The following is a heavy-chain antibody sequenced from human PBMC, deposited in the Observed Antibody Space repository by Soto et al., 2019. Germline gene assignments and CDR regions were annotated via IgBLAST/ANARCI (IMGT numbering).Heavy chain of an antibody. D-gene: IGHD1-26*01. Sequence: QLQLQESGPGLVKPSETLSLTCTVSGGSISSSSYYWGWIRQPPGKGLEWIGSIYFSGSTYYNPSLKSRVTISVDRSKNHFSLKLSSVTAADTAVYYCARHPYSNISYNWLDPWGQGTLVTVSS. CDR3: ARHPYSNISYNWLDP. CDR1: GGSISSSSYY. V-gene: IGHV4-39*01. CDR2: IYFSGST. J-gene: IGHJ5*02.